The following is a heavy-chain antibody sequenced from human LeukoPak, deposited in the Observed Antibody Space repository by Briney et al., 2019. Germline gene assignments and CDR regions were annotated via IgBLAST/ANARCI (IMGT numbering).Heavy chain of an antibody. J-gene: IGHJ4*02. CDR3: ARGLMTYYYDSSGLGY. CDR1: GFTFSSYG. Sequence: GGSLGLSCAASGFTFSSYGMHWVRQAPGKGLEWVAVIWYDGSNKYYADSVKGRFTISRDNSKNTLYLQMNSLRAEDTAVYYCARGLMTYYYDSSGLGYWGQGTLVTVSS. V-gene: IGHV3-33*01. CDR2: IWYDGSNK. D-gene: IGHD3-22*01.